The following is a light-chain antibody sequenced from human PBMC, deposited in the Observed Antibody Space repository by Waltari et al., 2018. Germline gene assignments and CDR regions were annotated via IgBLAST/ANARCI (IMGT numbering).Light chain of an antibody. Sequence: DIQPTQSPSSLSASVGDRVTITCRASQSIDTFLNWYQQRPGKAPKVLIYGATTLQSGVPSRFSGSGSGTHFTLTISSLQPDDFATYFCQQSHTMLYTFGQGTKLEIK. J-gene: IGKJ2*01. CDR2: GAT. V-gene: IGKV1-39*01. CDR3: QQSHTMLYT. CDR1: QSIDTF.